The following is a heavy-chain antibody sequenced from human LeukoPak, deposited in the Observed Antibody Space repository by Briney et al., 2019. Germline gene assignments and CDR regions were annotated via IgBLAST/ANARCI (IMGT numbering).Heavy chain of an antibody. CDR1: GFTFSDYW. CDR3: VRRGAGDTFDI. V-gene: IGHV3-7*01. CDR2: IKQDGSAK. Sequence: GGPLRLSCAASGFTFSDYWMHWVRQAPGKGLEWVANIKQDGSAKYYVDSVKGRFTISRDNSKNTLYLQLNRLRAEDTAVYYCVRRGAGDTFDIWGQGTMVTVSS. J-gene: IGHJ3*02. D-gene: IGHD6-13*01.